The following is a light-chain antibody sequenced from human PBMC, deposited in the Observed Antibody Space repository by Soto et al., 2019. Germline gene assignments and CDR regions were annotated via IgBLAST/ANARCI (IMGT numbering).Light chain of an antibody. Sequence: DVVMTQSPLSLPVTLGQAASISCRSSQSLVYRDGNTYLSWFQQRPSQSPRRLIYSVSDRDSGVPDRFSGSGSGTDFTLKISRVEAEDAGIYYCIQGTHWPWTFGQGTKVEIK. CDR1: QSLVYRDGNTY. CDR2: SVS. V-gene: IGKV2-30*01. CDR3: IQGTHWPWT. J-gene: IGKJ1*01.